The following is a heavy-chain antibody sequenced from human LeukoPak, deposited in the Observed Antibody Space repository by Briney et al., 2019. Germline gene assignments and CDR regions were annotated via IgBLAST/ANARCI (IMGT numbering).Heavy chain of an antibody. CDR3: TRVGDFDWLPLDY. D-gene: IGHD3-9*01. CDR1: GFTFSTYS. CDR2: IRSKAYGGTT. Sequence: PGGSLRLSCAASGFTFSTYSMTWVRQAPGKGLEWVGFIRSKAYGGTTEYAASVKGRFTISRDDSKSIAYLQMNSLKTEDTAVYYCTRVGDFDWLPLDYWGQGTLVTVSS. V-gene: IGHV3-49*04. J-gene: IGHJ4*02.